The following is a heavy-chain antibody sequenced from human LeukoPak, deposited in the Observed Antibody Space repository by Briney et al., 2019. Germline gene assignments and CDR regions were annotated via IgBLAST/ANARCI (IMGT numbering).Heavy chain of an antibody. J-gene: IGHJ4*02. V-gene: IGHV4-30-4*01. Sequence: PSETLSLICTVSGGSISSGDYYWSWIRQPPGRGLEWIGYIYYSGSTYYNPSLKSRVTISVDTSKNQFSLKLSSVTAADTAVYYCARDRVGITIFGVVGWYFDYWGQGTLVTVYS. CDR3: ARDRVGITIFGVVGWYFDY. CDR2: IYYSGST. D-gene: IGHD3-3*01. CDR1: GGSISSGDYY.